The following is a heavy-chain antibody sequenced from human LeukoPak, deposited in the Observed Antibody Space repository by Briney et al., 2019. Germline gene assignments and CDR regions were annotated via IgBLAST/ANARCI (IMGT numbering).Heavy chain of an antibody. Sequence: KPSETLSLTCTVSGGSISGSYWSWIRQPQGKGLEWIAYMYNSGSTNYNPSLKSRVTISIDTSKNQFSLKLSSLTAADTAIYYCARGIESYGDYGYWGQGILVTVSS. CDR3: ARGIESYGDYGY. CDR1: GGSISGSY. J-gene: IGHJ4*02. V-gene: IGHV4-59*01. CDR2: MYNSGST. D-gene: IGHD4-17*01.